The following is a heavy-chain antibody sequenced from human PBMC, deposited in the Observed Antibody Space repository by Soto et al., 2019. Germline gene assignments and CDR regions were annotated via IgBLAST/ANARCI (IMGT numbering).Heavy chain of an antibody. J-gene: IGHJ4*02. Sequence: QVQLQESGPGLVKPSQTLSLTCTVSGGSINSGGYCWSWIRQHPGKGLDWIGCISYGGSTSYNPSRXSXFTISVDTSKNQFPLKLTSVTAADTAVYYCSRGILVWGQGALITVSS. CDR2: ISYGGST. V-gene: IGHV4-31*03. D-gene: IGHD5-18*01. CDR1: GGSINSGGYC. CDR3: SRGILV.